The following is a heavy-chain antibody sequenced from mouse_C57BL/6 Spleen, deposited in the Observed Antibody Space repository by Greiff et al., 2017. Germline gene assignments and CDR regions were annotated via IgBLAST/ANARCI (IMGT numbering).Heavy chain of an antibody. J-gene: IGHJ2*01. Sequence: DVQLVESGGGLVKPGGSLKLSCAASGFTFSDYGMHWVRQAPEKGLEWVAYISRGSSTIYYADTVKGRFTISRDNAKNTLFLQMTSLRSEDTAMYYCARKLLDYWGQGTTLTVSS. CDR3: ARKLLDY. V-gene: IGHV5-17*01. CDR1: GFTFSDYG. CDR2: ISRGSSTI.